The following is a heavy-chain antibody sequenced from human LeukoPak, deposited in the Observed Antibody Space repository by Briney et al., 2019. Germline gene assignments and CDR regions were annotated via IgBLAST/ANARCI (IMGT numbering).Heavy chain of an antibody. Sequence: SETLSLTCTVSGGSISSYYWSWIRQPPGKGLEWIGFICYTGSTNYSPSLKSRVTISVDTSKDQFSLKLSSVTAADTAVYYCARQFCSGGNCYPLFDYWGQGTLVTVSS. D-gene: IGHD2-15*01. V-gene: IGHV4-59*01. CDR3: ARQFCSGGNCYPLFDY. J-gene: IGHJ4*02. CDR1: GGSISSYY. CDR2: ICYTGST.